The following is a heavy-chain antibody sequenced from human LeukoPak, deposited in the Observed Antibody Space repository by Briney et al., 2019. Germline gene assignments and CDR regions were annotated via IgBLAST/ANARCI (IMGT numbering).Heavy chain of an antibody. CDR2: IYHSGST. D-gene: IGHD6-13*01. CDR3: ARAAPRAAARYYYYMDV. CDR1: GYSISSGYY. J-gene: IGHJ6*03. V-gene: IGHV4-38-2*01. Sequence: SETLSLTCAVSGYSISSGYYWGWIRQPPGKGLEWIGSIYHSGSTYYNPPLKSRVTISVDTSKNQFSLKLSSVTAADTAVYYCARAAPRAAARYYYYMDVWGKGTTVTVSS.